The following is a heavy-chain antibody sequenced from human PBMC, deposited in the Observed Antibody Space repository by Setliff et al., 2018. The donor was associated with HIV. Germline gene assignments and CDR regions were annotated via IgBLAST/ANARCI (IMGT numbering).Heavy chain of an antibody. Sequence: SVKVSRKASGYTFTSYGISLVRQAPGHGLEWMGRIIPIFGTANYAQKVQGRVTITADKSTSTAYMELSSLRSEETAVYYCASGTVTGAFDIWGQGTMVTVSS. V-gene: IGHV1-69*06. CDR1: GYTFTSYG. J-gene: IGHJ3*02. D-gene: IGHD4-17*01. CDR2: IIPIFGTA. CDR3: ASGTVTGAFDI.